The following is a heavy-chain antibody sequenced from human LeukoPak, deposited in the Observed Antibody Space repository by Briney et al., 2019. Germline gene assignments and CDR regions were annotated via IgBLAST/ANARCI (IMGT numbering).Heavy chain of an antibody. J-gene: IGHJ6*03. Sequence: GASVKVSCKASGGTFSSYAISWVRQAPGQGLEWMGGIIPIFGTANYAQKFQGRVTITADESTSTAYMELSSLRSEDTAVYYCARERGLSGSYYTHYYYYYYMDVWGKGTTVTISS. CDR1: GGTFSSYA. V-gene: IGHV1-69*13. CDR2: IIPIFGTA. CDR3: ARERGLSGSYYTHYYYYYYMDV. D-gene: IGHD1-26*01.